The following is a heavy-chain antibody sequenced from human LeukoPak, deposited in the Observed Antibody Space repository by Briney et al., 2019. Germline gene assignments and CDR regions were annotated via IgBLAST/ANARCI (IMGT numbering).Heavy chain of an antibody. J-gene: IGHJ3*02. CDR1: GYTFTSYY. D-gene: IGHD3-16*01. CDR3: ARVVSDYVWGSYSADAFDI. Sequence: ASVKVSCKASGYTFTSYYMHWVRQAPGQGLEWMGIINPSGGSTSYAQKFQGRVTMTRDMSTSTVYMELSSLRSEDTAVYYCARVVSDYVWGSYSADAFDIWGQGTMVTVSS. V-gene: IGHV1-46*01. CDR2: INPSGGST.